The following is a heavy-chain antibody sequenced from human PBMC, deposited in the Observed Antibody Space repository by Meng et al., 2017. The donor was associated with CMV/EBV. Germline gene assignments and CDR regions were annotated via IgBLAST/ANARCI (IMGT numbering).Heavy chain of an antibody. J-gene: IGHJ6*02. CDR3: ARGYSSSSVRYSSGWYGSYYYYGMDV. Sequence: SQTRSLTGAVYGGSFSGYYWSWIRQPPGKGLEWIGEINHSGSTNYNPSLKSRVTISVDTSKNQFSLKLSSVTAADTAVYYCARGYSSSSVRYSSGWYGSYYYYGMDVWGQGTTVTVSS. V-gene: IGHV4-34*01. CDR1: GGSFSGYY. D-gene: IGHD6-19*01. CDR2: INHSGST.